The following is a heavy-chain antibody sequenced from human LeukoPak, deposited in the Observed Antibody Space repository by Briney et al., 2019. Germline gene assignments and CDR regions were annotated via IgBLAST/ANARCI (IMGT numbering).Heavy chain of an antibody. D-gene: IGHD3-10*01. J-gene: IGHJ4*02. CDR2: ISGSGGST. Sequence: GGSLRLSCAASGFTFSSYAMSWVRQAPGKGLEWVSGISGSGGSTYYADSVKGRFTISRDNSKNTLYLQMNSLRAEDTAVYYCASDTGGAILDYFDYWGQGTLVTVPS. CDR1: GFTFSSYA. V-gene: IGHV3-23*01. CDR3: ASDTGGAILDYFDY.